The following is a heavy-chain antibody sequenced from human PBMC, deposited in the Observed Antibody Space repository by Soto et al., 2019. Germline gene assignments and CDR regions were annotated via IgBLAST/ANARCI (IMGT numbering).Heavy chain of an antibody. J-gene: IGHJ4*02. CDR3: ARSLNVAFEH. CDR2: LDVPNDNT. CDR1: GYNFISFS. V-gene: IGHV1-3*01. Sequence: QVQFVQSGAEVKKPGASVKVTCQASGYNFISFSVHWVRQAPGQGLEWMGYLDVPNDNTKYSEKLQGRVTFTMDTAASTAHMALTSLTSEETAIYYCARSLNVAFEHWGQGTRVTV. D-gene: IGHD5-12*01.